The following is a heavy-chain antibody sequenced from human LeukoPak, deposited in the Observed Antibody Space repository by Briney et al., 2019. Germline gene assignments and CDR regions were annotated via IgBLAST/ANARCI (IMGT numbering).Heavy chain of an antibody. CDR3: ARDLGGLAYFDY. V-gene: IGHV3-20*04. J-gene: IGHJ4*02. Sequence: GGSLRLSCAASGFTFDDYGMNWVRQAPGKGLEWVSGISWNGGNTAYADSVEGRFTISRDTAKNSLYLQMNTLRAEDTALYYCARDLGGLAYFDYWGQGTLVTVSS. D-gene: IGHD3-16*01. CDR1: GFTFDDYG. CDR2: ISWNGGNT.